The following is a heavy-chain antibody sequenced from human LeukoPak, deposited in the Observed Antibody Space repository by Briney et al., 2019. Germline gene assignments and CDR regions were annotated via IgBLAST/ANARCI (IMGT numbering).Heavy chain of an antibody. CDR2: IYYSGST. V-gene: IGHV4-39*01. CDR1: GGSISSSSYY. J-gene: IGHJ4*02. CDR3: ARRTMVRGVITSYSFDY. Sequence: PSETLSLTCTVSGGSISSSSYYWGWIRQPPGKGLEWIGPIYYSGSTYYNPSLKSRVTISVDTSKNQFSLKLSSVTAADTAVYYCARRTMVRGVITSYSFDYWGQGTLVTVSS. D-gene: IGHD3-10*01.